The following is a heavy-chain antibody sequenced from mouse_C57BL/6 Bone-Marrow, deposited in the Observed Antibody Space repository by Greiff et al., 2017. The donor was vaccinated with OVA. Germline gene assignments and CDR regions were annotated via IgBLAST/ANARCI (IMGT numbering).Heavy chain of an antibody. D-gene: IGHD1-1*01. V-gene: IGHV3-1*01. CDR1: GYSITSGYD. J-gene: IGHJ1*03. CDR2: ISYSGST. Sequence: EVQLQQSGPGMVKPSQSLSLTCTVTGYSITSGYDWHWIRHFPGNKLEWMGYISYSGSTNYNPSLKSRISITHDTSKNHFFLKLNSVTTEDTATYYCARGPTTVVAHWYFDVWGTGTTVTVSS. CDR3: ARGPTTVVAHWYFDV.